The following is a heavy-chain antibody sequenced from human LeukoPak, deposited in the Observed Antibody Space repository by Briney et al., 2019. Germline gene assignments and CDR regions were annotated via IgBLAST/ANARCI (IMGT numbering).Heavy chain of an antibody. Sequence: SETLSLTCNVSGGSISSYYWSWIRQPPGKGLEWIGYIYYSGSGRTNYNPSLKSRDTISIDTSKNQFSLKLSSVTAADTAVYYCARASLGELYYFHYWGQGTLVTVSS. CDR3: ARASLGELYYFHY. J-gene: IGHJ4*02. CDR2: IYYSGSGRT. D-gene: IGHD3-16*01. CDR1: GGSISSYY. V-gene: IGHV4-59*01.